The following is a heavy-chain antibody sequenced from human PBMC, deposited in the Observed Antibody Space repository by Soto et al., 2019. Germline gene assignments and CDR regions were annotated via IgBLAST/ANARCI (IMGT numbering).Heavy chain of an antibody. J-gene: IGHJ4*02. Sequence: QIQLVQSGAEVKKPGASVKVSCKASGYIFTSQGISWVRQAPGQGLEWMGWISTYNGNPNYAQKLQGRVTMTTNTSTTTAFLELRSLTPDDTAVYYCARGRTRALDYWGQGTPVIVSS. CDR3: ARGRTRALDY. V-gene: IGHV1-18*01. D-gene: IGHD1-7*01. CDR1: GYIFTSQG. CDR2: ISTYNGNP.